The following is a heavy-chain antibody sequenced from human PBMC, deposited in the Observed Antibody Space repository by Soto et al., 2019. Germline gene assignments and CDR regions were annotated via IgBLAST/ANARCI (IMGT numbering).Heavy chain of an antibody. CDR2: IYHSGGT. D-gene: IGHD3-3*01. CDR3: ARDRISYYDFWSGTQTAIDI. CDR1: GGSISSSNC. J-gene: IGHJ3*02. V-gene: IGHV4-4*02. Sequence: PSETLSLTCSVSGGSISSSNCGSWVRRPPGKGLEWIGEIYHSGGTNYNPSLKSRVTISVDKSKNQFSVKRSSVTAAETAVYYCARDRISYYDFWSGTQTAIDIWGQGTMVTVS.